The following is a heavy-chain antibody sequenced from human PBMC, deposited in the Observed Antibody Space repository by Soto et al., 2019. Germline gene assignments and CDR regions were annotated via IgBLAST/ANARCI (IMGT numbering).Heavy chain of an antibody. Sequence: TGGSLRLSCAASGFTFSSYGMHWVRQAPGKGLEWVAVIWYDGSNKYFADSVKGRFTISRDNSKNTLYLQMNSLRAEDTAVYYCAKALCRGGSCYDDYWGQGTLVTVSS. J-gene: IGHJ4*02. CDR3: AKALCRGGSCYDDY. CDR2: IWYDGSNK. V-gene: IGHV3-30*02. CDR1: GFTFSSYG. D-gene: IGHD2-15*01.